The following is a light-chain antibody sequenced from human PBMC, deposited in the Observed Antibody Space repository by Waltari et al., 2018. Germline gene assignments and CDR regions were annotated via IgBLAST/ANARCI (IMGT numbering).Light chain of an antibody. CDR3: QTGGHGTWV. Sequence: QLVLTQSPSASASLGASVKLTCTLSSGHSSNLIAWLQEQPGKGPRYLRKVNSDGSHSKGDEIPDRFSGSSSGAERYLTISSLQSEDEAYYYCQTGGHGTWVFGGGTKLTVL. CDR1: SGHSSNL. V-gene: IGLV4-69*01. CDR2: VNSDGSH. J-gene: IGLJ3*02.